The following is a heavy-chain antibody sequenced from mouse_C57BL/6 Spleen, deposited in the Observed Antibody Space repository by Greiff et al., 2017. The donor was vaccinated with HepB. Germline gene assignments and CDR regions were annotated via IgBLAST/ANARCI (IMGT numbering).Heavy chain of an antibody. CDR3: ARRLRRGVYYYAMDY. CDR1: GYTFTDYN. D-gene: IGHD2-4*01. J-gene: IGHJ4*01. Sequence: EVQLQQSGPELVKPGASVKIPCKASGYTFTDYNMDWVKQSHGKSLEWIGDINPNNGGTIYNQKFKGKATLTVDKSSSTAYMELRSLTSEDTAVYYCARRLRRGVYYYAMDYWGQGTSVTVSS. CDR2: INPNNGGT. V-gene: IGHV1-18*01.